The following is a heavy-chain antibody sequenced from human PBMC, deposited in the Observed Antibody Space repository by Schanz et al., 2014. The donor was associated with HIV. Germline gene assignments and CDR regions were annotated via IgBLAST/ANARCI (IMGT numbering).Heavy chain of an antibody. D-gene: IGHD6-13*01. CDR3: VRGIATTGGDYWHFDL. Sequence: QVQLQQWGAGLLKPSETLSLTCAVYGGSFSGYFWAWIRQPPGKGLEWIGEINHSGSTNYNPSLKSRVEMSLGTSNEGFSLKLNSVTAADTAVYYCVRGIATTGGDYWHFDLWGRGTLVTVTS. CDR2: INHSGST. J-gene: IGHJ2*01. CDR1: GGSFSGYF. V-gene: IGHV4-34*01.